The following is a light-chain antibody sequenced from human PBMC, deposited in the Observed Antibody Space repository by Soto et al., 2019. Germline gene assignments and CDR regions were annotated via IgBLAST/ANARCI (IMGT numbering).Light chain of an antibody. V-gene: IGKV1-39*01. CDR3: QQSYNTPIT. CDR1: QDINNY. Sequence: DIQMTQSPSPLSASVVDMVTITFQASQDINNYLNWYQQKPGKAPKLLIYAASTLQSGVPSRFSGSGSGTDFTLTISSLQPEDFEIYYCQQSYNTPITFGQGTRLEIK. J-gene: IGKJ5*01. CDR2: AAS.